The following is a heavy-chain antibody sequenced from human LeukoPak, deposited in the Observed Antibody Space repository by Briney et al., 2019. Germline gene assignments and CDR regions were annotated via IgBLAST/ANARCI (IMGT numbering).Heavy chain of an antibody. J-gene: IGHJ5*02. V-gene: IGHV4-59*01. Sequence: SETLSLTCTVSGVSISSYYWSWIRQPPGKGLEWIGYIYHSGRTNYNPSLKSRVTISVDTSKNQFSLKLSSVTAADTAVYYCARGRDWFDPWGQGTLVTVSS. CDR2: IYHSGRT. CDR3: ARGRDWFDP. CDR1: GVSISSYY.